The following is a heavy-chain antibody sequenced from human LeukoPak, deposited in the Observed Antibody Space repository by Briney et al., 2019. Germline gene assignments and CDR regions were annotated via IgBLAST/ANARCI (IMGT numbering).Heavy chain of an antibody. CDR1: GGTFSSYA. CDR2: IIPILGIA. J-gene: IGHJ3*02. D-gene: IGHD3-10*01. CDR3: ARDPPSKPESKGFGEDAFDI. V-gene: IGHV1-69*04. Sequence: ASVKVSCKASGGTFSSYAISWVRQAPGQGLEWIGRIIPILGIANYAQKFQGRVIITADKSTSTAYMELSSLKSDDTAVYYCARDPPSKPESKGFGEDAFDIWGQGTMVTVSS.